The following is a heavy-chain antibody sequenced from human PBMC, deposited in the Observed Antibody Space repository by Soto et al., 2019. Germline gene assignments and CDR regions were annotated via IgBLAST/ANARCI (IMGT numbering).Heavy chain of an antibody. CDR1: GGTFNTYA. CDR2: VSPMFGAA. J-gene: IGHJ4*02. Sequence: QVQLVQSGAEMKKPGSSVKVSCQSSGGTFNTYAMNWVRQAPGQGPEWMGDVSPMFGAANYALKFQGRVTLTADESTGTSYMQLSSLTSEDTALYFCAREVQVHTPAFVYWGQGTLVTVSS. D-gene: IGHD3-10*01. V-gene: IGHV1-69*19. CDR3: AREVQVHTPAFVY.